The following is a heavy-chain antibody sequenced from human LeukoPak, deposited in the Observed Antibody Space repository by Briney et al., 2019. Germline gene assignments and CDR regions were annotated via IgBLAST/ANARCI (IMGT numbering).Heavy chain of an antibody. Sequence: SETLSLTCTVSGGSLSSGSYYWRWLRQPAGTGLEWLGRIYTSESTNYNPSLKSRVTISVDTSKTQFSLKLSSVTAADTAVYYCAREQRGHDGYYPGYWGQGTLVTVSS. D-gene: IGHD3-22*01. CDR1: GGSLSSGSYY. V-gene: IGHV4-61*02. J-gene: IGHJ4*02. CDR2: IYTSEST. CDR3: AREQRGHDGYYPGY.